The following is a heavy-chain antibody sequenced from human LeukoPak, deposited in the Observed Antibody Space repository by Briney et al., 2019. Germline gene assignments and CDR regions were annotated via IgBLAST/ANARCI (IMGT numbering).Heavy chain of an antibody. CDR2: INSDGSST. D-gene: IGHD1-26*01. J-gene: IGHJ4*02. CDR3: ARGSGSYQLFDY. V-gene: IGHV3-74*01. CDR1: GFTLSSYS. Sequence: GGSLRLSCAASGFTLSSYSMNWVRQAPGKGLVWGSRINSDGSSTSYADSVKGRFTISRDNAKNTLYLQMNSLRAEDTAVYYCARGSGSYQLFDYWGQGTLVTVSS.